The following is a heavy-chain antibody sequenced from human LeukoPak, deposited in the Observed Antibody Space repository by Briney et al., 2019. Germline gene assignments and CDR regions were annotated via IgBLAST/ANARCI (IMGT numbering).Heavy chain of an antibody. CDR1: GFTFSSYA. CDR2: ISSSSSTI. V-gene: IGHV3-48*04. CDR3: ERDFQAARGY. D-gene: IGHD6-6*01. J-gene: IGHJ4*02. Sequence: GGSLRLSCAASGFTFSSYAMSWVRQAPGKGLEWVSYISSSSSTIYYADSVKGRFTISRDNAKNSLYLQMNSLRAEDTAVYYCERDFQAARGYWGQGTLVTVSS.